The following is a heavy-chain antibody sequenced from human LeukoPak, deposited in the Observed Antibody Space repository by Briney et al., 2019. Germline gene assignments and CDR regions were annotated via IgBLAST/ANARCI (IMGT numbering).Heavy chain of an antibody. V-gene: IGHV1-18*01. J-gene: IGHJ5*02. CDR3: ARGGYSSSWPPTRWFDP. CDR1: GYTFTSYG. Sequence: VASVKVSCKASGYTFTSYGISWVRQAPGQGLEWMGWISAYNGNTNYAQKLQGRVTMTTDTSTSTAYMELRSLRSGDTAVYYCARGGYSSSWPPTRWFDPWGQGTLVTVSS. CDR2: ISAYNGNT. D-gene: IGHD6-13*01.